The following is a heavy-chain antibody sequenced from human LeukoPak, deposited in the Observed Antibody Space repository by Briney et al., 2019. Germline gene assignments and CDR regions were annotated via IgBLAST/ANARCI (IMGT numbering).Heavy chain of an antibody. J-gene: IGHJ4*02. CDR3: ARHWEADPRELGY. Sequence: GESLKISCKGSGYSFTSYWIGWVRQMPGKGLEWMGIIYPGDSDTRYSPSFQGQVTISADKSISTAYLQRSSLKAWDTATYYCARHWEADPRELGYWGQGTLVTVSS. D-gene: IGHD1-26*01. CDR1: GYSFTSYW. CDR2: IYPGDSDT. V-gene: IGHV5-51*01.